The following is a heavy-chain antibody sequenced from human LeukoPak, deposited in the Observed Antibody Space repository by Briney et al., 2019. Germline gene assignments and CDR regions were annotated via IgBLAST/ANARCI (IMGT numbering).Heavy chain of an antibody. D-gene: IGHD2-2*01. CDR2: IYYSGST. Sequence: PSETLSLTCTVSGGSISSSSYYWGWIRQPPGKGLEWIGSIYYSGSTYYNPSLKSRVTISVDTSKNQFSLKPSSVTAADTAVYYCARRPLVVVPAATWGAFDIWGQGTMATVSS. J-gene: IGHJ3*02. V-gene: IGHV4-39*01. CDR3: ARRPLVVVPAATWGAFDI. CDR1: GGSISSSSYY.